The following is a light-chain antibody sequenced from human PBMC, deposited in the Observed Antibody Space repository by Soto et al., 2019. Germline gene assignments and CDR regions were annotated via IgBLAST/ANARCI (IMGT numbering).Light chain of an antibody. J-gene: IGLJ3*02. CDR3: QTWSTDIRV. CDR1: SGHNSYA. Sequence: QPVLTQPPSASASLGASVKLTCTLSSGHNSYAIAWHQQQPEKGPRYLMKLNSDGSHSKGDGIPDRFSGSSSGAERYLTISSLQSEDEADSYCQTWSTDIRVFGGGTQLTVL. CDR2: LNSDGSH. V-gene: IGLV4-69*01.